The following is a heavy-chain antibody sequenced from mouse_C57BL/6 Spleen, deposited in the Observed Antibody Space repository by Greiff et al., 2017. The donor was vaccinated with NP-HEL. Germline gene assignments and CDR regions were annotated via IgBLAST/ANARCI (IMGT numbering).Heavy chain of an antibody. D-gene: IGHD1-1*01. CDR2: IYPGSGST. Sequence: QVHVKQPGAELVKPGASVKMSCKASGYTFTSYWITWVKQRPGQGLEWIGDIYPGSGSTNYNEKFKSKATLTVDTSSSTAYMQLSSLTSEDSAVYYCAREGDGSSYVGAMDYWGQGTSVTVSS. V-gene: IGHV1-55*01. CDR3: AREGDGSSYVGAMDY. CDR1: GYTFTSYW. J-gene: IGHJ4*01.